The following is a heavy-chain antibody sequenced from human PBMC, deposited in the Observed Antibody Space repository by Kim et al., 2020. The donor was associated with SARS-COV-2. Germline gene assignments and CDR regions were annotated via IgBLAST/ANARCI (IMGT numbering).Heavy chain of an antibody. Sequence: KYSQRFQGRVTITRDTSASTAYMELSSPRSEDTAVYYCASTADLAARLDYWGQGTLVTVSS. CDR3: ASTADLAARLDY. V-gene: IGHV1-3*01. J-gene: IGHJ4*02. D-gene: IGHD6-6*01.